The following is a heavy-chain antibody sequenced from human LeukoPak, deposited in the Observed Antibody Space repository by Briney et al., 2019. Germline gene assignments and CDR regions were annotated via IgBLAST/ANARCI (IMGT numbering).Heavy chain of an antibody. CDR2: IYYSGST. CDR3: ARHRGYGGYDLWYYWFDP. J-gene: IGHJ5*02. D-gene: IGHD5-12*01. V-gene: IGHV4-59*01. Sequence: SETLSLTCTVSGRSISSYYWSWIRQPPGKGLEWIGYIYYSGSTNYNPSLKSRVTISIDTSKKQFSPKQSSVTGADTAVYYCARHRGYGGYDLWYYWFDPWGQGTLVSVSS. CDR1: GRSISSYY.